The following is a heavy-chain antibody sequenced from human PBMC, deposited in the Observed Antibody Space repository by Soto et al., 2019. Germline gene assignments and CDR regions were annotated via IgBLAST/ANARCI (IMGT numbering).Heavy chain of an antibody. CDR1: GYSFTSYW. J-gene: IGHJ5*02. Sequence: PGESLKISCQGSGYSFTSYWIGWVRQMPGKGLEWMGIIYPGDSDTRYSPSFEGQVTISADKSIGTAYLQWSSLKASDAAMYYCARGRYSYGSGNWFHPGGQGTLVTVPS. D-gene: IGHD5-18*01. CDR3: ARGRYSYGSGNWFHP. V-gene: IGHV5-51*01. CDR2: IYPGDSDT.